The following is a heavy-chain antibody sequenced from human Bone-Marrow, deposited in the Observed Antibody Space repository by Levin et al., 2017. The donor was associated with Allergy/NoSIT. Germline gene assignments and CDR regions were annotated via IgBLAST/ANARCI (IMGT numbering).Heavy chain of an antibody. V-gene: IGHV3-23*01. D-gene: IGHD3-9*01. Sequence: GGSLRLSCAASGFTFSSHGMSWVRQAPGKGLEWVSTISGDGDYTFYEDSLKGRFSIARDNSQNTFYLQMNNLRAEDTAVYYCAKGRAPTVVGFDIFDMRGQGAMVTVSS. J-gene: IGHJ3*02. CDR3: AKGRAPTVVGFDIFDM. CDR1: GFTFSSHG. CDR2: ISGDGDYT.